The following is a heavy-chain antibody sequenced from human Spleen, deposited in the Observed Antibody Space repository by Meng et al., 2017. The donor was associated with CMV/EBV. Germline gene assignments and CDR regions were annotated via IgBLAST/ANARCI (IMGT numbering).Heavy chain of an antibody. CDR1: GFTFNDYW. J-gene: IGHJ4*02. D-gene: IGHD6-19*01. Sequence: GESLKISCAASGFTFNDYWMHWVRQAPGKGLVWVSRVNSDGSVPDYADSVKGRFTISRDNAKNTLYLQMNSVRGDDTAVYYCARVTGLVPDKWGQGTLVTVSS. V-gene: IGHV3-74*01. CDR2: VNSDGSVP. CDR3: ARVTGLVPDK.